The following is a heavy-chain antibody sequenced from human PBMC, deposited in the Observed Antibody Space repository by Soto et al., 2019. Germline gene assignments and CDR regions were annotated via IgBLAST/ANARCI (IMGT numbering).Heavy chain of an antibody. CDR3: TRGLIYGMDV. V-gene: IGHV1-3*01. CDR2: INAGNGNT. Sequence: ASVKVSCKASGYTFTNYAMHWMRQAPGQRLEWMGWINAGNGNTKFSQKFQGRVTITRDTSANTAYMELSSLRSEDTALYYCTRGLIYGMDVWGQGTTVTV. J-gene: IGHJ6*02. CDR1: GYTFTNYA.